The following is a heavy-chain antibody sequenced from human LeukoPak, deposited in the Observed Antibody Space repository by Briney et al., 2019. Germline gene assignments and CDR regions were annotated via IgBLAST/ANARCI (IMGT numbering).Heavy chain of an antibody. J-gene: IGHJ4*02. D-gene: IGHD2-21*01. CDR2: IYYSGST. Sequence: SETLSLTCTVSGGSISSSSYYWGWIRQPPGKGLEWIGSIYYSGSTYYNPSLKSRVTISVDTSKNQFSLKLSSVTAADTAVYYCAGVCGGDCYPLDYWGQGTLVTVSS. CDR1: GGSISSSSYY. CDR3: AGVCGGDCYPLDY. V-gene: IGHV4-39*07.